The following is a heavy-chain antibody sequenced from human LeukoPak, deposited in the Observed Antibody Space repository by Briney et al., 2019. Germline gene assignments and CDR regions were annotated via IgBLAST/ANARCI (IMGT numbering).Heavy chain of an antibody. D-gene: IGHD6-19*01. CDR1: GFTFSSYG. CDR2: IRYDGSNK. CDR3: TRTGYSSGSRWFDP. J-gene: IGHJ5*02. Sequence: GALRLSCAASGFTFSSYGMHWVRQAPGKGLEWVAFIRYDGSNKYYADSVKGRFTISRDNSKNTLYLQMNSLRAEDTAVYYCTRTGYSSGSRWFDPWGQGTLVTVSS. V-gene: IGHV3-30*02.